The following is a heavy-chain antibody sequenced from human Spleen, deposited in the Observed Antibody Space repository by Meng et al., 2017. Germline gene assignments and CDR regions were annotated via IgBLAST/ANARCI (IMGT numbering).Heavy chain of an antibody. CDR1: GGSISNYY. CDR2: IYYSGST. D-gene: IGHD6-19*01. J-gene: IGHJ4*02. CDR3: ARLSSGWGYESAYYFDY. V-gene: IGHV4-59*01. Sequence: GSLRLSCTVSGGSISNYYWSWIRQPPGRGLEWIGYIYYSGSTNYNPSLKSRVTISVDTSKNQFSLKLSSVTAADTAVYYCARLSSGWGYESAYYFDYWGQGTLVTVSS.